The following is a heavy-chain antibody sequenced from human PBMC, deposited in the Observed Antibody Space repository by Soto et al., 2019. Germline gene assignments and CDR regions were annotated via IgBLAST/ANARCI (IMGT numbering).Heavy chain of an antibody. V-gene: IGHV3-23*01. CDR2: ISGSGGST. Sequence: GGSLRLSCAASGFTFSTYAVSWVRQAPGKGLEWVSTISGSGGSTNYADSVKGRFTISRDNSKNTLYLQMNSLRGEDTAVYYCAKDRQSFSNWFDPWGQGTLVTVS. J-gene: IGHJ5*02. CDR3: AKDRQSFSNWFDP. CDR1: GFTFSTYA.